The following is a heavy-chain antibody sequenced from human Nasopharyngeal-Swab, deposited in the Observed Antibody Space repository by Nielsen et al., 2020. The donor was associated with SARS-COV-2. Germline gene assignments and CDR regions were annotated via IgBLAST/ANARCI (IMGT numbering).Heavy chain of an antibody. CDR1: GFTFSSYA. D-gene: IGHD3-3*01. J-gene: IGHJ6*02. V-gene: IGHV3-23*01. CDR3: AKEGYYDFWSSYYATHYYGMDV. CDR2: ISGSGGST. Sequence: GESLKISCAASGFTFSSYAMSWVRQAPGKGLEWVSAISGSGGSTYYADSVKGRFTISRDNSKNTLYLQMNSLRAEDTAVYYCAKEGYYDFWSSYYATHYYGMDVWGQGTTVTVSS.